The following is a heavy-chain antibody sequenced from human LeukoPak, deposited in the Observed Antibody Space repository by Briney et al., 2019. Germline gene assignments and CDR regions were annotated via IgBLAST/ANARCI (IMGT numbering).Heavy chain of an antibody. CDR3: ARSQLISNFDY. CDR2: IWYDGSNK. Sequence: GGSLRLSCAASGFTFSSYGMHWVRQAPGKGLEWVAVIWYDGSNKYYADSVKGRFTISRDNSKNTLYLQMNSLRAEDTAVYYCARSQLISNFDYWGQGTLVTVSS. D-gene: IGHD2-2*01. J-gene: IGHJ4*02. CDR1: GFTFSSYG. V-gene: IGHV3-33*01.